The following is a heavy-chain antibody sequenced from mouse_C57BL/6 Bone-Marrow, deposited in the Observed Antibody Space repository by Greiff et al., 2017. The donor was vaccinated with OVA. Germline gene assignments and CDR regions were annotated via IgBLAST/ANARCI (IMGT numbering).Heavy chain of an antibody. CDR1: GFSLTSYG. CDR2: IWSGGST. V-gene: IGHV2-2*01. J-gene: IGHJ2*01. CDR3: ARNLDSSPGDY. Sequence: QVQLKQSGPGLVQPSQSLSITCTASGFSLTSYGVHWVRQSPGKGLEWLGVIWSGGSTDYNAAFISRLSISKDNSKSQVFFKMSSLQADDTAIYYCARNLDSSPGDYWGQGTTLTVSS. D-gene: IGHD3-2*01.